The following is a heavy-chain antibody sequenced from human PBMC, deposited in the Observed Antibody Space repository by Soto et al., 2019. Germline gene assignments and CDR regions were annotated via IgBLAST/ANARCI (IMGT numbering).Heavy chain of an antibody. CDR2: ISAYNGNT. CDR3: ARMVTADYDFWSGYFNPYYYYYGMDV. Sequence: SVKVSCKASGYTFTSYGISWVRQAPGQGLEWMGWISAYNGNTNYAQKLQGRVTMTTDTSTSTAYMELRSLRSDDTAVYYCARMVTADYDFWSGYFNPYYYYYGMDVWGQGTTVTVSS. J-gene: IGHJ6*02. D-gene: IGHD3-3*01. V-gene: IGHV1-18*01. CDR1: GYTFTSYG.